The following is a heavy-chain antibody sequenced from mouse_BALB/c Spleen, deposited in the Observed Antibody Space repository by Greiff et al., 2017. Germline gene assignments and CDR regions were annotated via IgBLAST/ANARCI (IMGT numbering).Heavy chain of an antibody. J-gene: IGHJ1*01. CDR3: ARPGLNYYGSSYVWYFDV. D-gene: IGHD1-1*01. V-gene: IGHV5-6*01. CDR1: GFTFSSYG. CDR2: ISSGGSYT. Sequence: EVMLVESGGDLVKPGGSLKLSCAASGFTFSSYGMSWVRQTPDKRLEWVATISSGGSYTYYPDSVKGRFTISRDNAKNTLYLQMSSLKSEDTAMYYCARPGLNYYGSSYVWYFDVWGAGTTVTVSS.